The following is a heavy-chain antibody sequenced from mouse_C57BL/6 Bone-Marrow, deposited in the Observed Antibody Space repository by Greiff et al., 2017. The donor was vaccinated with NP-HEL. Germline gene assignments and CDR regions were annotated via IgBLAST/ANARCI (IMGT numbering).Heavy chain of an antibody. V-gene: IGHV1-72*01. J-gene: IGHJ3*01. D-gene: IGHD1-1*01. CDR1: GYTFTSYW. CDR3: AREGTTVVAEGAWFAY. CDR2: IDPNSGGT. Sequence: QVQLKQPGAELVKPGASVKLSCKASGYTFTSYWMHWVKQRPGRGLEWIGRIDPNSGGTKYNEKFKSKATLTVDKPSSTAYMQLSSLTSEDSAVYYCAREGTTVVAEGAWFAYWGQGTLVTVSA.